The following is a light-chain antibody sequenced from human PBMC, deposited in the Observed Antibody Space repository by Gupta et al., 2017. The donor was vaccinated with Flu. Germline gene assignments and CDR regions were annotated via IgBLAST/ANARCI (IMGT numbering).Light chain of an antibody. CDR1: QSLLYSVNNKNY. V-gene: IGKV4-1*01. J-gene: IGKJ2*01. Sequence: DIVMTQSPASLALSLGERATINCRSSQSLLYSVNNKNYLVWYQQKPGQPPKMLIYWASIRESGVPDRFSGSGTGTDFTLTISSLQPEDVAVYYCQQFNRVPYTFGQGTRLEIK. CDR3: QQFNRVPYT. CDR2: WAS.